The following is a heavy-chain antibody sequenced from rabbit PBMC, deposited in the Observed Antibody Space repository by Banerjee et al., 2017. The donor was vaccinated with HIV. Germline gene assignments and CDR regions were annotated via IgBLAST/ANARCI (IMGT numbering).Heavy chain of an antibody. J-gene: IGHJ4*01. V-gene: IGHV1S43*01. CDR1: GFDFSSDS. Sequence: QQQLEESGGGLVKPEGSLTLTCKASGFDFSSDSMCWVRQAPGKGLEWIGCIYIGSGNTWYASWVSGRFTISRSTSLNTVDLKVTSLTAADTATYFCARAPYGDYNTFNLWGPGTLVTVS. CDR2: IYIGSGNT. CDR3: ARAPYGDYNTFNL. D-gene: IGHD2-1*01.